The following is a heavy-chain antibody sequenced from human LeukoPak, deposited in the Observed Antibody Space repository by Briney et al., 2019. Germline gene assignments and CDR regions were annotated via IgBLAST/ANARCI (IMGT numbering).Heavy chain of an antibody. CDR2: IYYSGST. CDR1: GGSISSYY. Sequence: SETLSLTCTVSGGSISSYYWSWIRQPPGKGLEWIGYIYYSGSTNYSPSLKSRVTISVDTSKNQFSLKLSSVTAVDTAVYYCASHHCSGGSCYSSSFDYWGQGTLVTVSS. CDR3: ASHHCSGGSCYSSSFDY. V-gene: IGHV4-59*08. D-gene: IGHD2-15*01. J-gene: IGHJ4*02.